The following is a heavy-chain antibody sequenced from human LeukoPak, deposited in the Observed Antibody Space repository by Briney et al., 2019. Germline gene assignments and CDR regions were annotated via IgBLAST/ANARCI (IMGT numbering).Heavy chain of an antibody. CDR2: ISGSGGST. D-gene: IGHD5-24*01. Sequence: GGSLRLSCAASGFTFSSYAMSWVRQAPGKGLEWVSAISGSGGSTYYADSVKGRFTIPRDNSKNTLYLQMNSLRAEDTAVYYRAKGGPRKRWLQLSGGWGQGTLVTVSS. J-gene: IGHJ4*02. V-gene: IGHV3-23*01. CDR1: GFTFSSYA. CDR3: AKGGPRKRWLQLSGG.